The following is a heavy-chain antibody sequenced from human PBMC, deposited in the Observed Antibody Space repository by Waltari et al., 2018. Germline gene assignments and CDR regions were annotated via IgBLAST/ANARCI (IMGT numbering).Heavy chain of an antibody. D-gene: IGHD2-2*01. V-gene: IGHV5-10-1*01. CDR3: VRHRTTYPLEIDY. CDR1: GYSFTRHG. CDR2: IDPSDSFR. J-gene: IGHJ4*02. Sequence: EVQLVQSGAEVKKPEESLRISGEGSGYSFTRHGISWVRQMPGKGLAWVGRIDPSDSFRNYGPAFEGHVTISVDQSLRTAYLQWDSLKASDTAIYYCVRHRTTYPLEIDYWGQGTLVTVSS.